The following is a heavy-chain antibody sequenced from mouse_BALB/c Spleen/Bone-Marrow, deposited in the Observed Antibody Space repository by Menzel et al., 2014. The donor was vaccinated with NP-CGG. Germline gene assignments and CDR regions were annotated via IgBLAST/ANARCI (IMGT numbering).Heavy chain of an antibody. V-gene: IGHV14-3*02. J-gene: IGHJ4*01. CDR2: IDPANGYT. CDR3: ARVTAATSYYAMDF. CDR1: GFNIKDTY. D-gene: IGHD1-2*01. Sequence: EVQLVESGAELVEPGASVKLSCTGSGFNIKDTYIHWMKQRPEQGLEWIGRIDPANGYTKYDPKFQAKATITADTFPNTSYLQLSSLAPEDLAVYYCARVTAATSYYAMDFWGQGTSVTVSS.